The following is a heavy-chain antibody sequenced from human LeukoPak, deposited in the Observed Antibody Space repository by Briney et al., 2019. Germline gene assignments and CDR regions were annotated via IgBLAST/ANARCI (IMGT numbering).Heavy chain of an antibody. V-gene: IGHV1-46*01. CDR3: ARFSGILNAFDI. CDR2: INPSGGST. D-gene: IGHD3-9*01. J-gene: IGHJ3*02. CDR1: GYTFTSYY. Sequence: ASVKVSCKASGYTFTSYYMHWVRQAPGRGLEWMGIINPSGGSTSYAQKFQGRVTMTRDTSTSTVYMELSSLRSEDTAVYYCARFSGILNAFDIWGQGTMVTVSS.